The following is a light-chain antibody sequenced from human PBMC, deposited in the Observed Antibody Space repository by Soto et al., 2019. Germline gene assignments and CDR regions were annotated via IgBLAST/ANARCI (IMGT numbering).Light chain of an antibody. CDR1: QSVTTW. J-gene: IGKJ3*01. V-gene: IGKV1-5*01. CDR2: DAS. Sequence: DVQMTQSPSTLSASVGDRVTITCRASQSVTTWLAWYQQKPGKAPYLLIYDASNLESGVPSRFSGSGSGTEFTLTISSLQPDDFATYYCQQYYSFTFGPGTKVDIK. CDR3: QQYYSFT.